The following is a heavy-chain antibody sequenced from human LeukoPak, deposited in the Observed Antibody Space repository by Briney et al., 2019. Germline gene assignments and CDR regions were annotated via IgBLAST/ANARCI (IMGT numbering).Heavy chain of an antibody. CDR3: ARGYYVLRFLEWLSPEAFDY. J-gene: IGHJ4*02. CDR1: GGSISTSSYY. CDR2: IYYSGGT. V-gene: IGHV4-39*07. Sequence: SETLSLTCTVSGGSISTSSYYWGWFRQPPGKGLEWIGSIYYSGGTNYNPSLKSRVTISVDTSKNQFSLKLSSVTAADTAVYYCARGYYVLRFLEWLSPEAFDYWGQGTLVTVSS. D-gene: IGHD3-3*01.